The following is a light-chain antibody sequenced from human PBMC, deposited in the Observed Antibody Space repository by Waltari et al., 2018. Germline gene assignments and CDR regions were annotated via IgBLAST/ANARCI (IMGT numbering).Light chain of an antibody. J-gene: IGKJ1*01. CDR1: QSVSRN. CDR3: QHYHNWPWT. Sequence: EIVMTQSPATLSVSPGERATLSCRASQSVSRNLAWFQQKPGQAPRLLIYRASTRATGGPARFSGSESGTEFTLTISSLQSEDFAVYYCQHYHNWPWTFGQGTKVEIK. V-gene: IGKV3-15*01. CDR2: RAS.